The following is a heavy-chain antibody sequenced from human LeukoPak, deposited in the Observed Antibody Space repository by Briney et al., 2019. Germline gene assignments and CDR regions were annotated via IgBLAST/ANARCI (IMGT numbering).Heavy chain of an antibody. Sequence: PSETLSLTCTVSGGSISTYYWSWIRQPPGRGLEYIGFIHYNGITNYNPSLKSRVSISLDTSKNQFSLRLNSVTAAETAVYYCASQLGGTTFHWGQGTLVTVSS. CDR2: IHYNGIT. D-gene: IGHD1/OR15-1a*01. CDR3: ASQLGGTTFH. J-gene: IGHJ4*02. V-gene: IGHV4-59*01. CDR1: GGSISTYY.